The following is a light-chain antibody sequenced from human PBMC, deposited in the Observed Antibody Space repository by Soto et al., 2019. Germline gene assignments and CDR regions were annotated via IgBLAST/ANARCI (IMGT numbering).Light chain of an antibody. Sequence: EIVLTQSPGTLSLSPGERATLSCRASQSVSSSFLAWYQQIPGQAPRLLIYGASSRATGIPDRFSASGSGTDFTLTISSLEPEDFAVYYCQQYGSSLITFGQGTRLEIK. CDR1: QSVSSSF. CDR2: GAS. V-gene: IGKV3-20*01. J-gene: IGKJ5*01. CDR3: QQYGSSLIT.